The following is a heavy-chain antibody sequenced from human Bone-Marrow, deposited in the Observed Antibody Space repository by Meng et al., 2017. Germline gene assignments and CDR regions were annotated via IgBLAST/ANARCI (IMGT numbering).Heavy chain of an antibody. CDR1: GGTFSSLS. V-gene: IGHV1-69*13. J-gene: IGHJ3*02. CDR2: IIHIFGAP. D-gene: IGHD3-22*01. Sequence: SVKVSCKASGGTFSSLSISWVRQAPGQGLEWMGGIIHIFGAPNYAQKFQGRVTVTADESTSTAYVELSSLRSEDTAVYYCARGAYDSSGFFLGAFDIWGQGTMVTVSS. CDR3: ARGAYDSSGFFLGAFDI.